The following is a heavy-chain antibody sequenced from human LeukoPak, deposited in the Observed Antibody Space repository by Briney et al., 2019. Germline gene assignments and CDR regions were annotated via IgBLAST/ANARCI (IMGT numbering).Heavy chain of an antibody. CDR1: GFTFSSYA. Sequence: GGSLRLSCAASGFTFSSYAMSWVRQAPGKGLEWVSAISGSGGSTYYADPVKGRFTISRDNSKNTLYLQMNSLRAEDTAVYYCAKGTYYYGSGSYFDYWGQGTLVTVSS. J-gene: IGHJ4*02. CDR2: ISGSGGST. CDR3: AKGTYYYGSGSYFDY. V-gene: IGHV3-23*01. D-gene: IGHD3-10*01.